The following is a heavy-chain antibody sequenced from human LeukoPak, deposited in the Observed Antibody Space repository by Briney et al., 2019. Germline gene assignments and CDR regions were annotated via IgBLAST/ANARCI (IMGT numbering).Heavy chain of an antibody. Sequence: GGSLRLSCAASGFTFDDYANHWVRQGPGKGLEWVAVISYDGSHQDYADSVKGRFTISRDNSKNTLYLHMNSLRAEDTAVYYCARGARRGDDYGGFFDYWGQGTLVTVSS. CDR3: ARGARRGDDYGGFFDY. V-gene: IGHV3-30*04. D-gene: IGHD4-23*01. CDR2: ISYDGSHQ. J-gene: IGHJ4*02. CDR1: GFTFDDYA.